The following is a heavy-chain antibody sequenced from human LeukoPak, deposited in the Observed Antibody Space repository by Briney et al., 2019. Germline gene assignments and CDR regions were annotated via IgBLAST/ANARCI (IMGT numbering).Heavy chain of an antibody. CDR2: IRYDGITQ. V-gene: IGHV3-30*02. CDR1: GFSFSSYV. J-gene: IGHJ4*02. CDR3: AGGPGYCSGGTCFDY. D-gene: IGHD2-15*01. Sequence: PGGSLRLSCAASGFSFSSYVMHWVRQAPGKGLDWVAFIRYDGITQYYADSVRGRFTISRDNSKNAVYLQMNSLRPEDTAVYYCAGGPGYCSGGTCFDYWGPGTLVTVSS.